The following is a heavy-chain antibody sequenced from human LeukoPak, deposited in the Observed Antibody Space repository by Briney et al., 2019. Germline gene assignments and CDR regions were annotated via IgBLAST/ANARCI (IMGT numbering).Heavy chain of an antibody. CDR2: IYWDDDK. CDR1: GFSLSTRGGG. Sequence: SGPTLFNPPPTLTLTCSFSGFSLSTRGGGVGWVRQPPGKALEWLSLIYWDDDKRYSPALKSRLSITKDNSKNQVVLTMTNMDPVDTATYYCAHMSPLDAFDIWGQGTMVTVSS. CDR3: AHMSPLDAFDI. V-gene: IGHV2-5*02. J-gene: IGHJ3*02.